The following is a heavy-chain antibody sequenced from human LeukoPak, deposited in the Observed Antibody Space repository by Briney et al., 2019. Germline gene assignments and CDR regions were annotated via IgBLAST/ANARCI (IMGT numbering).Heavy chain of an antibody. V-gene: IGHV4-59*01. Sequence: SETLSLTCTVSGGSISSYYWSWIRQPPGKGLEWIGYIYYSGSTNYNPSLKSRVTISVDTSKNQFSLKLSSVTAADTAVYYCARTEGSSRYYYADYYFDYWGQGTLVTVSS. D-gene: IGHD3-22*01. CDR2: IYYSGST. J-gene: IGHJ4*02. CDR3: ARTEGSSRYYYADYYFDY. CDR1: GGSISSYY.